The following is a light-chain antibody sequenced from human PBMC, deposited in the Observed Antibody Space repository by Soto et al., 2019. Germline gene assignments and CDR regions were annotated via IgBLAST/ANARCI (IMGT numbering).Light chain of an antibody. Sequence: QSVLTQPRSVSGSPGQSVTISCTGTSSDVGGYNYVSWYQLHPGKAPKLIIYDVSKRPSGVPDRFSGSKSGNTASLTISGLQAEDEAGYYCCSYAGIYPYVLGTGTKVTVL. V-gene: IGLV2-11*01. J-gene: IGLJ1*01. CDR3: CSYAGIYPYV. CDR1: SSDVGGYNY. CDR2: DVS.